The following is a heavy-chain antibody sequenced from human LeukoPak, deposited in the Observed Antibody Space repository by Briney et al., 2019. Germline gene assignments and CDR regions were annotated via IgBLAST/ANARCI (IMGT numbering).Heavy chain of an antibody. D-gene: IGHD6-19*01. V-gene: IGHV3-7*01. CDR1: GFTFSSYW. CDR2: IKQDGSEK. Sequence: GGSLRLSCAASGFTFSSYWMSWVRQAPGKGLEWVANIKQDGSEKYYVDSVKGRFTISRDNAKNSLYLQMNSLRAEDTAVYYCARNGRYGSGWFQYNYMDVWGKGTTVTVSS. CDR3: ARNGRYGSGWFQYNYMDV. J-gene: IGHJ6*03.